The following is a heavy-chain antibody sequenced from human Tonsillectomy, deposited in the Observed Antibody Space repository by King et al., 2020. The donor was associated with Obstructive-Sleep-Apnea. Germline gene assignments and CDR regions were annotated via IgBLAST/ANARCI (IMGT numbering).Heavy chain of an antibody. CDR3: ARVYSYYYGSGSYYYYYGMDV. Sequence: VQLVESGAEVKKPGASVKVSCKASGYTFTSYDINWVRQATGQGLEWMGWMNPNSGNTGYAQKFQGRVTMTRNTSISTAYMELSSLRSGDTAVYYCARVYSYYYGSGSYYYYYGMDVWGQGTTVTVSS. D-gene: IGHD3-10*01. V-gene: IGHV1-8*01. CDR1: GYTFTSYD. J-gene: IGHJ6*02. CDR2: MNPNSGNT.